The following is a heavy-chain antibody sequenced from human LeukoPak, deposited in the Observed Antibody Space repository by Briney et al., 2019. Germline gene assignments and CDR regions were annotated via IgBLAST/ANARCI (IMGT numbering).Heavy chain of an antibody. J-gene: IGHJ3*02. CDR1: GASISSSAWY. Sequence: SETLSLTCTVSGASISSSAWYWGWIRQPPGKGLEWIGIIYYSGGTYYNPSLKSRVTLSVDTSKNQFSLRLSSVTAADTAVYYCARGPMYCTNGVCYPDAFDIWGQGTMVTVSS. D-gene: IGHD2-8*01. CDR3: ARGPMYCTNGVCYPDAFDI. CDR2: IYYSGGT. V-gene: IGHV4-39*07.